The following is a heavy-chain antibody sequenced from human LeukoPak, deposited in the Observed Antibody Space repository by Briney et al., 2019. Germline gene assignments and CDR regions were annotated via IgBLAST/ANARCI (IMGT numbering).Heavy chain of an antibody. D-gene: IGHD5-24*01. V-gene: IGHV3-33*01. Sequence: PGRSLRLSCAASGFTFSSYGMHWVRQAPGKGLEWVAVIWYDGSNKYYADSVKGRFTISRDNSKNTLYLQMNSLRAEDTAVYYCARDAPYRRDGIDIWGQGTMVTVPS. CDR1: GFTFSSYG. CDR2: IWYDGSNK. CDR3: ARDAPYRRDGIDI. J-gene: IGHJ3*02.